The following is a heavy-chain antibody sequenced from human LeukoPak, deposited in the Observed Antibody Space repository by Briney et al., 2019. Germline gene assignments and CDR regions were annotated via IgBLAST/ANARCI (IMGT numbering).Heavy chain of an antibody. D-gene: IGHD5-24*01. J-gene: IGHJ4*02. Sequence: GGSLRLSCAAPGFTFGSYWMSWVRQAPGKGLEWVANIKQDGSEKYYVDSVKGRFTISRDNAKNSLYLQMNSLRAEDTAVYYCARDGDGYFFDYWGQGTLVTVSS. CDR2: IKQDGSEK. CDR3: ARDGDGYFFDY. V-gene: IGHV3-7*01. CDR1: GFTFGSYW.